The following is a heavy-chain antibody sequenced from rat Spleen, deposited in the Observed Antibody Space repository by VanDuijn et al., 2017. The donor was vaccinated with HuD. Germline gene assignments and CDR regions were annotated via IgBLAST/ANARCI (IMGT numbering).Heavy chain of an antibody. D-gene: IGHD1-2*01. CDR1: GFTFSDYY. V-gene: IGHV5-22*01. J-gene: IGHJ4*01. CDR2: VSYEGSGT. Sequence: EVQLVESGGGLVQPGRSLKLSCAASGFTFSDYYMAWVRQAPKKGLEWVASVSYEGSGTYYGDSVKDRFTISRDNAKSTLYLQMNSLRSEDTATYYCVRPDSSLYVMDAWGQGASVTVSS. CDR3: VRPDSSLYVMDA.